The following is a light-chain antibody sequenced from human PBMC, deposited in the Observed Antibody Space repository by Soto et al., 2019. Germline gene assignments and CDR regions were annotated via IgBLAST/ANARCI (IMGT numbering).Light chain of an antibody. CDR1: RSDVGGYNY. J-gene: IGLJ1*01. CDR3: TSYTSSSTLAV. V-gene: IGLV2-14*01. Sequence: QSVLTQPASVSGSPGQPITISCTGTRSDVGGYNYVSWYQQHPGRAPKLMIYDVGNRPSGVSNRFSGSKSGNTASLTISGRQAEDEADYYCTSYTSSSTLAVFGTGTKLTVL. CDR2: DVG.